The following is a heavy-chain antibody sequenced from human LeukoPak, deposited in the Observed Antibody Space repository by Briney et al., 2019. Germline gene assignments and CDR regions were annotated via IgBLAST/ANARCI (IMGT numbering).Heavy chain of an antibody. CDR1: GYTFTGYY. Sequence: ASVKVSCKASGYTFTGYYTHWVRQAPGQGLEWMGWINPNSGGTNYAQKFQGRVTMTRDTSISTAYMELSRLRSDDTAVYYCAREAYSSSSNWFDPWGQGTLVTVSS. V-gene: IGHV1-2*02. J-gene: IGHJ5*02. CDR2: INPNSGGT. D-gene: IGHD6-13*01. CDR3: AREAYSSSSNWFDP.